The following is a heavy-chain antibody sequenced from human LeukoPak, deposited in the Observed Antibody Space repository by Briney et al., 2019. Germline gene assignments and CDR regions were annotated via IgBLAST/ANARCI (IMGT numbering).Heavy chain of an antibody. D-gene: IGHD3-10*01. Sequence: GGSLRLSCAASGFTFSTYSMSWVGQARGRRREWVSYISSSSTIYYADSVKGRFTISRDNAKNSLYLQMNSLRDEDTAVYYCARPSMVQGTNIAAFDSWGQGTLVTVSS. V-gene: IGHV3-48*02. CDR1: GFTFSTYS. J-gene: IGHJ4*02. CDR2: ISSSSTI. CDR3: ARPSMVQGTNIAAFDS.